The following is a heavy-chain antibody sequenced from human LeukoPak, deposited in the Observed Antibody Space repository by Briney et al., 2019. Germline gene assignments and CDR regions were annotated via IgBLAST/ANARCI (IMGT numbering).Heavy chain of an antibody. CDR3: ARVIYSLDAFDI. CDR2: IKQDGSEE. J-gene: IGHJ3*02. D-gene: IGHD2-21*01. CDR1: GFTFSSYW. Sequence: GGSLRLSCAASGFTFSSYWMSWVRQAPGKGLEWVANIKQDGSEEYYVDSVKGRSTISRDNAKNSLYLQMNSLRAEDTAVYYCARVIYSLDAFDIWGQGTMVTVSS. V-gene: IGHV3-7*03.